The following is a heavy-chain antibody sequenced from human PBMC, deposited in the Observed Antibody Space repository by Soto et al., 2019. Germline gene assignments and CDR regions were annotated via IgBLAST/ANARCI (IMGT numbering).Heavy chain of an antibody. V-gene: IGHV3-23*01. CDR2: ISVTGGNT. CDR1: GFTFSSYA. Sequence: GGSLRLSCAASGFTFSSYAMTWFRQAPGKGLEWVSVISVTGGNTYYADSVKGRFTISRDNSKNTLSLQMNSLRAEDTAVCYRAKAGRYCNTSSCSRLKDNWFDPWGQGTLVTVSS. J-gene: IGHJ5*02. CDR3: AKAGRYCNTSSCSRLKDNWFDP. D-gene: IGHD2-2*01.